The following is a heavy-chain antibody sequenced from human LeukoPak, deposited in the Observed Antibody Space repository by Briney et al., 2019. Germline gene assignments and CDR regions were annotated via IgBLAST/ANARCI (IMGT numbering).Heavy chain of an antibody. CDR2: ISRNRDST. Sequence: GGSLRLSCSASGFTFSTYAMHWVRQAPGRGLEYVSGISRNRDSTNYADSVKGRFTVSRDDSKNTLYLQMSSLRPEDTAVYYCVKGGRSSFYYFDCWGQGTLVTVSS. CDR3: VKGGRSSFYYFDC. V-gene: IGHV3-64D*09. CDR1: GFTFSTYA. J-gene: IGHJ4*02. D-gene: IGHD6-6*01.